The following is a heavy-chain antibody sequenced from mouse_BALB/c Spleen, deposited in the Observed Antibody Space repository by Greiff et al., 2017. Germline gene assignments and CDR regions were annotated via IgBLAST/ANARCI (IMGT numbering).Heavy chain of an antibody. CDR3: ARDLLDSFDY. V-gene: IGHV5-6-3*01. CDR1: GFTFSSYG. J-gene: IGHJ2*01. Sequence: EVHLVESGGGLVQPGGSLKLSCAASGFTFSSYGMSWVRQTPDKRLELVATINSNGGSTYYPDSVKGRFTISRDNAKNTLYLQMSSLKSEDTAMYYCARDLLDSFDYWGQGTTLTVSS. D-gene: IGHD2-1*01. CDR2: INSNGGST.